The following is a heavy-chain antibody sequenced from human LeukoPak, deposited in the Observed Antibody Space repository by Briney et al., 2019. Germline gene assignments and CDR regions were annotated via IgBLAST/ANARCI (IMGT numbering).Heavy chain of an antibody. CDR2: IKTKTDGGTT. Sequence: GGSLRLSCAASGFTFSRYWMSWVRQAPGMGLEWVGRIKTKTDGGTTDYAAPVKGRFTISRDVSKNTVYLQMNSLKSEDTAVYYCTTARVGYWGQGTLVTVSS. CDR3: TTARVGY. J-gene: IGHJ4*02. CDR1: GFTFSRYW. V-gene: IGHV3-15*01.